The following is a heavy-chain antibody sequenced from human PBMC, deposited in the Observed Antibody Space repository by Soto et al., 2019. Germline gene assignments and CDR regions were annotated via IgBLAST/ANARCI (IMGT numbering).Heavy chain of an antibody. Sequence: QVQLVQSGTEVKKPGASVKVSCKASGFTFSAYYIYWVRQAPGQGLEWIGWINPNSGGTNNAQKFQGRVTMTMDTSTSRVYMALSALIPDDTAVYYCARSLLDEYSSSWRSAYYGMDVWGQGTTVTVSS. CDR2: INPNSGGT. CDR1: GFTFSAYY. D-gene: IGHD6-13*01. CDR3: ARSLLDEYSSSWRSAYYGMDV. V-gene: IGHV1-2*02. J-gene: IGHJ6*02.